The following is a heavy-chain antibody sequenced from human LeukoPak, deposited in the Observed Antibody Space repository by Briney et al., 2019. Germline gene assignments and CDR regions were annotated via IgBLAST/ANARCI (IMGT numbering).Heavy chain of an antibody. D-gene: IGHD2-15*01. CDR1: GFTFSSYS. J-gene: IGHJ6*03. CDR2: ISSSSTYI. CDR3: ARGLRFDVFYYMDV. Sequence: GGSPRLSCAASGFTFSSYSMNWVRQAPGKGLEWVSSISSSSTYIYYADSVKGRFTISRDNAKNSLYVQMNSLRAEDTAVYYCARGLRFDVFYYMDVWGKGTTVTVSS. V-gene: IGHV3-21*06.